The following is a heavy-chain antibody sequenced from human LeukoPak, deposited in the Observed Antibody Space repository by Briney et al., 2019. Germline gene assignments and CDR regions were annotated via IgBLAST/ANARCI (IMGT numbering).Heavy chain of an antibody. Sequence: GGSLRLPCAASGFTFSSYAMHWVRQAPGKGLEWVAVISYDGSNKYYADSVKGRFTISRDNSKNTLYLQMNSLRAEDTAVYYCARGRWYYDSSGYYPYWGQGTLVTVSS. J-gene: IGHJ4*02. V-gene: IGHV3-30*04. CDR2: ISYDGSNK. CDR3: ARGRWYYDSSGYYPY. D-gene: IGHD3-22*01. CDR1: GFTFSSYA.